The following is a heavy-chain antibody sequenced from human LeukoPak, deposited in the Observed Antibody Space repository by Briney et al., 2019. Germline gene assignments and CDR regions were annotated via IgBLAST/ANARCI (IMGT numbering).Heavy chain of an antibody. Sequence: SETLSLTCAVYGGSFSGYYWSWIRQPPGKGLEWIGEINHSGSTNYNPSLKSRVTISVDTSKNQFSLKLSSVTAADTAVYYCARTYYGDHEGYFDYWGQGTLVTVSS. CDR2: INHSGST. D-gene: IGHD4-17*01. J-gene: IGHJ4*02. CDR3: ARTYYGDHEGYFDY. V-gene: IGHV4-34*01. CDR1: GGSFSGYY.